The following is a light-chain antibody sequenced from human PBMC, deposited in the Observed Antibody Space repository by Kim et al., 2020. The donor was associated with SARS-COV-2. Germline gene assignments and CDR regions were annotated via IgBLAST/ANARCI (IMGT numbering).Light chain of an antibody. V-gene: IGKV3-11*01. Sequence: PGERAPLSCRASQCVSGYLAGYQQKPGQPPRLRIYDTSSRATGIPARFSGSGSGTDFTLTITSVESEDFAIYYCQQRSNWPPMYTFGQGTKLEI. CDR1: QCVSGY. J-gene: IGKJ2*01. CDR3: QQRSNWPPMYT. CDR2: DTS.